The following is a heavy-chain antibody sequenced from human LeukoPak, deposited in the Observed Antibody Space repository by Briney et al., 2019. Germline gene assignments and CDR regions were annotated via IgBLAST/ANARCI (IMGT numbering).Heavy chain of an antibody. CDR1: GFTFSNSC. D-gene: IGHD3-3*01. J-gene: IGHJ4*02. CDR2: INQDESQR. Sequence: GVSLRLSCAASGFTFSNSCMIWVRQAPGKGLEWVTHINQDESQRYDVDSVKGRFTISRYNARDSLYLQMNSLRAKDSAVYYCARDREDFWSGYFDYWGQGILVTVSS. CDR3: ARDREDFWSGYFDY. V-gene: IGHV3-7*01.